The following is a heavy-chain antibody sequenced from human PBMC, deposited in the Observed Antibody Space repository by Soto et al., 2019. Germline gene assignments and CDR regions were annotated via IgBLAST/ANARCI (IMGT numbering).Heavy chain of an antibody. D-gene: IGHD3-22*01. CDR1: GYTFTSYY. J-gene: IGHJ4*02. V-gene: IGHV1-46*01. CDR3: ARDGYCDSSGYYDYYFDY. CDR2: INPSGGST. Sequence: ASVKVSCKASGYTFTSYYMHWVRQAPGQGLEWMGIINPSGGSTSYAQKFQGRVTMTRDTSTSTVYMELSSLRSEDTAVYYCARDGYCDSSGYYDYYFDYWGQGTLVTVSS.